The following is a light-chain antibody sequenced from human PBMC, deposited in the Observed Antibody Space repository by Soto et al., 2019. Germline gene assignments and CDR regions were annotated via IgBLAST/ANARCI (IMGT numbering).Light chain of an antibody. J-gene: IGLJ1*01. CDR2: DVS. CDR1: SSDIGGYNY. V-gene: IGLV2-14*01. Sequence: QSVLTQPASVSGSPGQSITISCTGTSSDIGGYNYVSWFQQHPGKAPKLMISDVSNRPSGVSNRFSGSKSGNTASLTISGLQAEDAADYSGSSYTGGGTFYVFGTGTKVPVL. CDR3: SSYTGGGTFYV.